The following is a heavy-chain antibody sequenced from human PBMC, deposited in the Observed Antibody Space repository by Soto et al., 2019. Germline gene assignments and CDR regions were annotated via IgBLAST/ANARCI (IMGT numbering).Heavy chain of an antibody. D-gene: IGHD3-10*01. Sequence: PGGSLRLSCAASGFTFSSYAMHWVRQAPGKGLEWVAVISYDGSNKYYADSVKGRFTISRDNSKNTLYLQMNSLRAEDTAVYYCAREDGSGSYYLYYYYYGIDVCGQGTTVTVSS. CDR3: AREDGSGSYYLYYYYYGIDV. J-gene: IGHJ6*02. V-gene: IGHV3-30-3*01. CDR1: GFTFSSYA. CDR2: ISYDGSNK.